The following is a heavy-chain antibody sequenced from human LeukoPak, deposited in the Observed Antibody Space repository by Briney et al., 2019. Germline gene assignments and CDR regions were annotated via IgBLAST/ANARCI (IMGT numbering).Heavy chain of an antibody. V-gene: IGHV1-18*01. CDR1: GGTFSSYA. J-gene: IGHJ1*01. CDR2: ISAYNGNT. Sequence: ASVKVSCKASGGTFSSYAISWVRQAPGQGLEWMGWISAYNGNTNYAQKLQGRVTMTTDTSTSTAYMELRSLRSDDTAVYYCARCNYDFWSGYYGSRGDLWGQGTLVTVSS. CDR3: ARCNYDFWSGYYGSRGDL. D-gene: IGHD3-3*01.